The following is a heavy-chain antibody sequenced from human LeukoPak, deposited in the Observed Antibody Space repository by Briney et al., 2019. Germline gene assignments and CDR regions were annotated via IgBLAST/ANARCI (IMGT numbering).Heavy chain of an antibody. CDR1: GFTFITCA. V-gene: IGHV3-64D*09. Sequence: PGGSLRLSCSACGFTFITCAIHWVRQAPGKGLEYVSTITSKGGSTYYADSVKGRFTISRDNSKNTLYLQMSSLRAEDTAVYYCVRSSSGWRLDYRGQGRKVTVSS. CDR3: VRSSSGWRLDY. D-gene: IGHD6-19*01. CDR2: ITSKGGST. J-gene: IGHJ4*02.